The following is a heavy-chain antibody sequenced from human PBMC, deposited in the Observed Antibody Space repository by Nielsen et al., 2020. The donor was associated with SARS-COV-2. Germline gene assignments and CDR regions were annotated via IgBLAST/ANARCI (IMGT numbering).Heavy chain of an antibody. V-gene: IGHV4-59*01. D-gene: IGHD3-16*01. Sequence: SETLSLTCTVSGGSISSYYWSWIRQPPGKGLEWIGYIYYSGSTNYNPSLKSRVTISVDTSKNQFSLKLSSVTAADTAVYYCARDKSHYDYVWGTYGIDVWGQGTTVTVSS. CDR1: GGSISSYY. CDR3: ARDKSHYDYVWGTYGIDV. J-gene: IGHJ6*02. CDR2: IYYSGST.